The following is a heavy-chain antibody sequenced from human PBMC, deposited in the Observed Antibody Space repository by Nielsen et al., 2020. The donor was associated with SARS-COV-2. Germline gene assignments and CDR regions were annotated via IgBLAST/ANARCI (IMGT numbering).Heavy chain of an antibody. Sequence: GGSLRLFCGASGFSVSDSAMGWVRQAPGKGLEWVSTINNINGGETHYADFVKGRSTISRDTSKNTLFLQMSSLRVEDTALYYCTKEGSLGYFVSWGPGTLVTVSS. J-gene: IGHJ4*02. CDR2: INNINGGET. CDR3: TKEGSLGYFVS. V-gene: IGHV3-23*01. CDR1: GFSVSDSA. D-gene: IGHD3-10*01.